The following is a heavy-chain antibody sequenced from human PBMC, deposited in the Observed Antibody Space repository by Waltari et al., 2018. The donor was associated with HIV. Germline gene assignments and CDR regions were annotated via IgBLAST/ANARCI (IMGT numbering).Heavy chain of an antibody. CDR1: GYKFETYA. CDR3: ARGRSSRWFRPWGGFDT. J-gene: IGHJ4*03. V-gene: IGHV7-4-1*02. D-gene: IGHD2-15*01. CDR2: INTVNGQA. Sequence: QVRLMQSQSEVKKPGASLKISCQASGYKFETYAMNWLRQGPGQGLEWLGWINTVNGQATVLQSVFVRIDMSLNVSLLTTFLEIKDVRLEDSATYYCARGRSSRWFRPWGGFDTWGQGT.